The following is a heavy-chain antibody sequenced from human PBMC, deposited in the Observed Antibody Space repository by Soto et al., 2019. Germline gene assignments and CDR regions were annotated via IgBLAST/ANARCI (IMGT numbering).Heavy chain of an antibody. CDR1: GGTFSTYI. J-gene: IGHJ3*01. CDR2: IIPIPDIT. D-gene: IGHD3-3*01. Sequence: QVQLVQSGAEVRKPGSSVKVSCKAPGGTFSTYIISWVRQAPGQGLEWMGRIIPIPDITNYAQKFQGRVTLTADRSTSKAYMELTSLKSEDSAVYYCARDRITTRGDAFDLWGQGTMVTVSS. V-gene: IGHV1-69*08. CDR3: ARDRITTRGDAFDL.